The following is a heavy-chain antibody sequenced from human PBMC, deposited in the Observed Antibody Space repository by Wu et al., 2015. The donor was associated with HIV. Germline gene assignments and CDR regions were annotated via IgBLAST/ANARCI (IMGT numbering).Heavy chain of an antibody. CDR2: IIPMFNTT. V-gene: IGHV1-69*12. D-gene: IGHD7-27*01. J-gene: IGHJ3*02. CDR1: GGTFSSDA. CDR3: ALETGNDAFDI. Sequence: QVQLVQSGAEVKKPGSSVKVSCKASGGTFSSDALSWVRQAPGQGLEWMGGIIPMFNTTNYVQKFQGRITITADESTGTAHMELSSPKSEDTAVYYCALETGNDAFDIWGQGTMVTVSS.